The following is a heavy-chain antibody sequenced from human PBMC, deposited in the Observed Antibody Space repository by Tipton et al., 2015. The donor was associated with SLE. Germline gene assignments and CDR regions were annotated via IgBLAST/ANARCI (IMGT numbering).Heavy chain of an antibody. V-gene: IGHV4-59*01. CDR1: AGSISSYF. CDR3: ARYTRYNFDY. D-gene: IGHD5-24*01. CDR2: IFYSGST. Sequence: TLSLTCTVSAGSISSYFWSWIRQPPGKGLEWIGYIFYSGSTNYNPSLKSRVTISVDTSKNQFSLKLTSVTAADTAVYYCARYTRYNFDYWGQGTLVTVSS. J-gene: IGHJ4*02.